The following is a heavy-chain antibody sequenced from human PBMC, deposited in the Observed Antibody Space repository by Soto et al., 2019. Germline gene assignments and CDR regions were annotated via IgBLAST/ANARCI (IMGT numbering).Heavy chain of an antibody. Sequence: SVKVSCKASGYIFNSHAIHWVRQAPGQRLEWMGWINAGNGDTKYSQKFQGRVAITRDTSASSAYMELSTLRSEDTAVYYCARDGARIAVFGVVNYFDYWGQGTVVTVSS. CDR3: ARDGARIAVFGVVNYFDY. CDR2: INAGNGDT. D-gene: IGHD3-3*01. V-gene: IGHV1-3*01. CDR1: GYIFNSHA. J-gene: IGHJ4*02.